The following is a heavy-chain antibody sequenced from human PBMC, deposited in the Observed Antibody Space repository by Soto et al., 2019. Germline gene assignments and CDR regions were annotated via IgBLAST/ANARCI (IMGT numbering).Heavy chain of an antibody. J-gene: IGHJ6*02. CDR2: ISAYNGNT. CDR3: ARDGVDTATGYYYGMDV. D-gene: IGHD5-18*01. CDR1: GYTFTSYG. V-gene: IGHV1-18*01. Sequence: QVQLVQSGAEVKKPGASVKVSCKASGYTFTSYGISWVRQAPGQGLEWMGWISAYNGNTNYAQKRQGRVTMTADTSTSTAYMELRSLRSDDTAVYYCARDGVDTATGYYYGMDVWGQGTTVTVSS.